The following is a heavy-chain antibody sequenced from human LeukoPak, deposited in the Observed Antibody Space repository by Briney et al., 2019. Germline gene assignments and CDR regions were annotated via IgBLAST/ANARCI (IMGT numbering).Heavy chain of an antibody. J-gene: IGHJ5*02. CDR1: GFTFSDYY. CDR3: AREVASPTRWFDP. V-gene: IGHV3-74*01. CDR2: INTDGSKT. Sequence: PGGSLRLSCAASGFTFSDYYMSWIRQAPGKGLVWVSRINTDGSKTDYGDSVKGRFTISGDNAKNTLYLQMNSLRAEDTAVYYCAREVASPTRWFDPWGQGTLVTVSS. D-gene: IGHD2-15*01.